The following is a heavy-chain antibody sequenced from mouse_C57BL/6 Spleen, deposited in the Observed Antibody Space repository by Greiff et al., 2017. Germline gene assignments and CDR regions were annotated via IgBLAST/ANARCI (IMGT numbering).Heavy chain of an antibody. J-gene: IGHJ2*01. CDR2: IRNKANGYTT. D-gene: IGHD1-1*02. Sequence: EVNLVESGGGLVQPGGSLSLSCAASGFTFTDYYMSWVRQPPGKALEWLGFIRNKANGYTTAYSASVQGRFTISRDNSQSILYLQMNALRAEDSATYCSARYIRWDGLFDNRGENATLAQSS. V-gene: IGHV7-3*01. CDR3: ARYIRWDGLFDN. CDR1: GFTFTDYY.